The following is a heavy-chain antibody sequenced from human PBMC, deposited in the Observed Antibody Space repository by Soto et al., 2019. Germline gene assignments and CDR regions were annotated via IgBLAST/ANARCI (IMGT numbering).Heavy chain of an antibody. V-gene: IGHV4-4*07. J-gene: IGHJ4*02. Sequence: SETLSLTCTVSGGSISSYYWSWIRQPAGKGLEWIGRIYTSGSTNYNPSLKSRVTMSVDTSTTTAYMELSNLRSDGTALYYCAYVGGTTTGDYYFDLWGQGTPVTVSS. D-gene: IGHD1-26*01. CDR2: IYTSGST. CDR1: GGSISSYY. CDR3: AYVGGTTTGDYYFDL.